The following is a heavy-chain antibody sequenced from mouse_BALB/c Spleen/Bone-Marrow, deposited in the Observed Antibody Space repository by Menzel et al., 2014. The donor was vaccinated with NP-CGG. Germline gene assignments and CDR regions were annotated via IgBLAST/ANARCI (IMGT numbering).Heavy chain of an antibody. CDR3: ARPGYYGYQDV. J-gene: IGHJ1*01. Sequence: EVQVVESGGGLVQPGGSLKLSCAASGFAFSRYWMTWVRQAPGKGLEWIGEINPESSTINYTPSLKDKFIISRDNAKNALYLQMSKVRSEDTALYYCARPGYYGYQDVWGAGTTVTVSS. CDR2: INPESSTI. V-gene: IGHV4-1*02. D-gene: IGHD1-2*01. CDR1: GFAFSRYW.